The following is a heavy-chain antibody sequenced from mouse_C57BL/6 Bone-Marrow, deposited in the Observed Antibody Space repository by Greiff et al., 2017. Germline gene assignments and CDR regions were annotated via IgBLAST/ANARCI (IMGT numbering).Heavy chain of an antibody. CDR1: GYTFTDYE. CDR3: TRDHSNVIMDAMDY. D-gene: IGHD2-5*01. Sequence: QVQLQQSGAELVRPGASVTLSCTASGYTFTDYEMHWVKQTPVHGLEWIGAIDPDTGGIAYNQKFKGKVILTADKSSSTAYMGLRSLTSEDSAVYDCTRDHSNVIMDAMDYWGQGTSVTVSS. V-gene: IGHV1-15*01. CDR2: IDPDTGGI. J-gene: IGHJ4*01.